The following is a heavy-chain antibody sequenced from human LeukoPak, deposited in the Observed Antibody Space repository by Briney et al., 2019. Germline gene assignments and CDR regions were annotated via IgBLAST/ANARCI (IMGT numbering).Heavy chain of an antibody. D-gene: IGHD6-19*01. J-gene: IGHJ4*02. CDR2: ISGSGGST. Sequence: GGSMRLSCAASGFTFSSYAMSWVRQAPGKGLEWVSAISGSGGSTYYADSVKGRFTISRDNAKNSLYLQMNSLRVEDTAVYYCASQKGRIAVAVDYWGQGTLVTVSS. CDR3: ASQKGRIAVAVDY. V-gene: IGHV3-23*01. CDR1: GFTFSSYA.